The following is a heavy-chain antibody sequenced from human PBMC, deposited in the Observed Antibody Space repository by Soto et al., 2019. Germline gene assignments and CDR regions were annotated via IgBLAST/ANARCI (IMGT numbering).Heavy chain of an antibody. CDR2: ISGSGAGT. CDR3: AKLTAAGLHRYYFDY. Sequence: GGSLRLSCAASGFTFSSYAMSWVRQAPGKGLEWVSGISGSGAGTYYADSVKGRFTISRDNSKNTLYLQMNNLRAEDTAVYYCAKLTAAGLHRYYFDYWGQGTLVTVSS. V-gene: IGHV3-23*01. D-gene: IGHD6-13*01. CDR1: GFTFSSYA. J-gene: IGHJ4*02.